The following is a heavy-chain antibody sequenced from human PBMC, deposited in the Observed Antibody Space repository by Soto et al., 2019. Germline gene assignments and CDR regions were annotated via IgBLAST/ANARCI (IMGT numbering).Heavy chain of an antibody. J-gene: IGHJ4*02. Sequence: SETLSLTCNVSGGSFNGYSWXWFRQTSGKGLEWIGDISYRGSTSYSPSLKSRLMISLDTSNNQFSLKVASVTAADTAVYYCARALLGFSYGYGGYFDPWGPGTLVTVSS. CDR2: ISYRGST. V-gene: IGHV4-34*01. D-gene: IGHD3-16*01. CDR3: ARALLGFSYGYGGYFDP. CDR1: GGSFNGYS.